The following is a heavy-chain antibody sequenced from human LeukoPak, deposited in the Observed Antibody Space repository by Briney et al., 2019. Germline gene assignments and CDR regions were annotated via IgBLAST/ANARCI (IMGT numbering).Heavy chain of an antibody. J-gene: IGHJ4*02. CDR3: ASSYYYDSSGYYYVH. V-gene: IGHV1-69*05. D-gene: IGHD3-22*01. CDR2: IIPIFGTA. CDR1: GGTFSSYA. Sequence: SVKVSCKASGGTFSSYAISWVRQAPGQGLEWMGGIIPIFGTANYAQKFQGRVTITTDESTSTAYMELSSLRSEDTAVYYCASSYYYDSSGYYYVHWGQGTLVTVSS.